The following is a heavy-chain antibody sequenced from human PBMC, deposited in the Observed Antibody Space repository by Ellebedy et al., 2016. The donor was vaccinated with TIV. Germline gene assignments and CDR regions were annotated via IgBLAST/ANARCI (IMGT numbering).Heavy chain of an antibody. J-gene: IGHJ4*02. V-gene: IGHV4-59*01. CDR3: AGGRWGTNGWPRAFPFDS. Sequence: MPGGSLRLSCTVSGASISSYYWSWIRQPPGKGLEWSAYMYSSGSTNYNPSLKSRVTVSIDTSKNQFSLKLTSVTAADTAVYYCAGGRWGTNGWPRAFPFDSWGQGALVTVSS. CDR2: MYSSGST. D-gene: IGHD2-8*01. CDR1: GASISSYY.